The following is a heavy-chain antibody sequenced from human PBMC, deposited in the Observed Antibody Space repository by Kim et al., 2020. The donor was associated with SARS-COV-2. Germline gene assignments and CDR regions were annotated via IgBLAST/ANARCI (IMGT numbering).Heavy chain of an antibody. CDR3: AKGWGFDN. J-gene: IGHJ4*02. CDR2: IKEDASDE. D-gene: IGHD3-16*01. V-gene: IGHV3-7*01. Sequence: GGSLRLSCEASGFTFSTHYMSWVRQAPGKGLEWVANIKEDASDESYADTVKGRFTISRDNARYSLYLQMNNLRVEDTAVYYCAKGWGFDNWGQGTLVTVS. CDR1: GFTFSTHY.